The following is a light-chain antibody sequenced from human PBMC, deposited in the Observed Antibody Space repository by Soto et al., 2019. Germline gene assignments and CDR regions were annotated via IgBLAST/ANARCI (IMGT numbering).Light chain of an antibody. CDR3: MQGTHGPHT. CDR2: QVS. CDR1: QSLVHNNGNTY. V-gene: IGKV2-30*02. Sequence: DVVMTQSPLSLPVTLGQPASISCRSSQSLVHNNGNTYLAWFHQRPGQSPRRLIYQVSNRDSGVADRFSGSGSGTDFTLKISRVEAEDFGVYHCMQGTHGPHTFGQGTKLEIK. J-gene: IGKJ2*01.